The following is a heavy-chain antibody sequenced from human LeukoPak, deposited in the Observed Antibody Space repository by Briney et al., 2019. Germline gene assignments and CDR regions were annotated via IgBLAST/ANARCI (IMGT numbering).Heavy chain of an antibody. J-gene: IGHJ6*02. V-gene: IGHV4-34*01. Sequence: SQTLSLTRAVYGASLRRYYWRWTPQPPPKGPASTGELYHRGSTNYNPSLKGRVTISVDTSKNQFSLKLSSVTAADTAVYYCARRIRQLVDFYYYCGMDVWGQGTTVTVSS. D-gene: IGHD6-6*01. CDR3: ARRIRQLVDFYYYCGMDV. CDR2: LYHRGST. CDR1: GASLRRYY.